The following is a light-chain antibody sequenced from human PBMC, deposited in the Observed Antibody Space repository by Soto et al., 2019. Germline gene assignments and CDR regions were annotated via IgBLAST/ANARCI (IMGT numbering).Light chain of an antibody. CDR1: SSDVGGYNY. J-gene: IGLJ1*01. CDR2: DVS. V-gene: IGLV2-14*03. Sequence: ALTQPASVSGSPGQSITISCTGTSSDVGGYNYVSWYQHHPGKAPKLIIYDVSNRPSGVSIRFSGSKSDNTASLTISGLQPEDEADYHCSSYTTSNTRQIVFGTGTKLTVL. CDR3: SSYTTSNTRQIV.